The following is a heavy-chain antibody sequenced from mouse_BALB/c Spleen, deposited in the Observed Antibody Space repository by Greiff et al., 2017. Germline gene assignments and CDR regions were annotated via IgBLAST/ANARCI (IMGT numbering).Heavy chain of an antibody. Sequence: VQLQQSGAELVKPGASVKLSCTASGFNIKDTYMHWVKQRPEQGLEWIGRIDPANGNTKYDPKFQGKATITADTSSNTAYLQLSSLTSEDTAVYYCAREVPYGSSPGFAYWGQGTLVTVSA. J-gene: IGHJ3*01. CDR3: AREVPYGSSPGFAY. D-gene: IGHD1-1*01. CDR1: GFNIKDTY. CDR2: IDPANGNT. V-gene: IGHV14-3*02.